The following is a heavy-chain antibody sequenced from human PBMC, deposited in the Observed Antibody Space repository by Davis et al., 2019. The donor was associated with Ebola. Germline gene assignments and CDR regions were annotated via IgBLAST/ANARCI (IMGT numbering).Heavy chain of an antibody. CDR3: ARDHVDV. CDR1: GFTFSSYA. J-gene: IGHJ6*04. CDR2: ISYDGSNK. V-gene: IGHV3-30-3*01. Sequence: PGGSLRLSCAASGFTFSSYAMHWVRQAPGKGLEGVAVISYDGSNKYYADSVKGRFTISRDNSKNTLYLQMNSLRAEDTAVYYCARDHVDVWGKGTTVTVSS.